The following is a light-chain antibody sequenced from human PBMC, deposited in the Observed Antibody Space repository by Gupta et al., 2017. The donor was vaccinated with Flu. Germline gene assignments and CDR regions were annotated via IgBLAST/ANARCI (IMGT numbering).Light chain of an antibody. CDR1: SSNIGSNS. CDR2: SNN. Sequence: QSVLPPPPSVSGTPGPRVTISCSGSSSNIGSNSVNWYQQLPGTAPKLLIFSNNQLHSGVPDRFSGSKSGTSATLASSGLQAEDEADYYCAAGDDSRNGLVFGGGTKVTVL. V-gene: IGLV1-44*01. CDR3: AAGDDSRNGLV. J-gene: IGLJ3*02.